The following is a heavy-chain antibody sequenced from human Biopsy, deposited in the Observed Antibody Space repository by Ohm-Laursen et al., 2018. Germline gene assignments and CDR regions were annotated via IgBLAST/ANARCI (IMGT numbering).Heavy chain of an antibody. D-gene: IGHD3-22*01. CDR3: ARDYDTSGYYYVS. CDR1: GGSISNNNYY. V-gene: IGHV4-39*01. J-gene: IGHJ5*02. CDR2: IFYRGST. Sequence: SDTLSLTCTVSGGSISNNNYYWGWIRQPPGQGLEWIGCIFYRGSTHYKPSLKIRITISVDTSKNQFSLKLNSVTAADMSVYYCARDYDTSGYYYVSWGQGTLVTVSS.